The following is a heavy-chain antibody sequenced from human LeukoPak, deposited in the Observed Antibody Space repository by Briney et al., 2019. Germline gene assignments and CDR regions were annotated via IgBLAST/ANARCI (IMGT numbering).Heavy chain of an antibody. CDR3: ARAKLDDCGGVCDQYFQH. CDR1: GYTFTGYY. D-gene: IGHD2-21*02. CDR2: INPNSGGT. J-gene: IGHJ1*01. V-gene: IGHV1-2*02. Sequence: ASVKVSCKASGYTFTGYYMHWVRQAPGQGLEWMGWINPNSGGTNFAQKFQGRVTLTRDTSINTAYTELSSLRSDDTAVYYCARAKLDDCGGVCDQYFQHWGQGTLVTVSS.